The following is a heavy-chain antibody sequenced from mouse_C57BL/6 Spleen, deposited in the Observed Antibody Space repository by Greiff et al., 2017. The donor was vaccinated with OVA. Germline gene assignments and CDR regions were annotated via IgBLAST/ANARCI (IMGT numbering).Heavy chain of an antibody. V-gene: IGHV1-55*01. CDR3: ARCHYYSYAMDY. Sequence: VQLQQSGAELVKPGASVKMSCKASGYTFTSYWITWVKQRPGQGLEWIGDFYPGSGSTNYNEKFKGKATLTVDTSSSTAYMQLSSLTSEDSAVYYCARCHYYSYAMDYWGQGTSVTVSS. J-gene: IGHJ4*01. CDR1: GYTFTSYW. CDR2: FYPGSGST. D-gene: IGHD1-2*01.